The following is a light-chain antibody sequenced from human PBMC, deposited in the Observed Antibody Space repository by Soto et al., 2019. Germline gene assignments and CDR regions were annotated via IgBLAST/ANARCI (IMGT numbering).Light chain of an antibody. V-gene: IGKV1-6*01. CDR1: QDIRND. Sequence: AIQMTQSPSSMSASVGDRVTITCRASQDIRNDLGWYQQKPGKAPKLLISAASTLESGVPPRFSGSGSGTDFILTISSLQPEDCATYYCLQDYNYPRTFGQGTQVDIK. CDR2: AAS. CDR3: LQDYNYPRT. J-gene: IGKJ1*01.